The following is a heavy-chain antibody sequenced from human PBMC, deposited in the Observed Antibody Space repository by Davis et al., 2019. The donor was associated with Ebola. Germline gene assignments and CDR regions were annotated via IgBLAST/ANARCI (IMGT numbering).Heavy chain of an antibody. CDR1: GFTFGSYY. D-gene: IGHD2-8*01. V-gene: IGHV3-74*01. J-gene: IGHJ4*02. CDR2: INPDGSRK. Sequence: HTGGSLRLSCAVSGFTFGSYYMHWVRQVSGKGLVRVSGINPDGSRKSYADSVKGRFTLSRDNAKNTVYLQMNSLRVEDTGFYFCSRNTPMVSTHNWGPGTLVTVSS. CDR3: SRNTPMVSTHN.